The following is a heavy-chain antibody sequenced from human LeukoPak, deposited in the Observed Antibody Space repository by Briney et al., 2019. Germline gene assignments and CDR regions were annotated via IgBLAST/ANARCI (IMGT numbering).Heavy chain of an antibody. CDR2: INPSGDNT. D-gene: IGHD3-16*02. J-gene: IGHJ4*02. Sequence: GASVKLSCKASGYTFTSYSMHWVRQAPGQGLEWMGIINPSGDNTTSAQKFRGRVTMTRDTSTSTVYMELSSLRSEDTAVYYCASSAFGGSHYDYVWGNYRLFDYWGQGTLVTVSS. CDR3: ASSAFGGSHYDYVWGNYRLFDY. CDR1: GYTFTSYS. V-gene: IGHV1-46*01.